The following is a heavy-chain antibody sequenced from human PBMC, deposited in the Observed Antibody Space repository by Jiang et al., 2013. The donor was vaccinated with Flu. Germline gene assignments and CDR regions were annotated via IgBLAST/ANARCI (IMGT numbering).Heavy chain of an antibody. D-gene: IGHD6-19*01. V-gene: IGHV4-39*07. CDR2: IYYSGST. J-gene: IGHJ4*02. CDR3: ARDARQIIAVAGNFDY. CDR1: GGSISSSSYY. Sequence: SLTCTVSGGSISSSSYYWGWIRQPPGKGLEWIGSIYYSGSTYYNPSLKSRVTISVDTSKNQFSLKLSSVTAADTAVYYCARDARQIIAVAGNFDYWGQGTLVTVSS.